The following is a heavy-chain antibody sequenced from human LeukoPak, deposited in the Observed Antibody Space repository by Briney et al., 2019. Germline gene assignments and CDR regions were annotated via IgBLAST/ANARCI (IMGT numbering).Heavy chain of an antibody. J-gene: IGHJ6*02. D-gene: IGHD4-17*01. Sequence: PSETLSLTCTVSGGSISSSSYYWGWIRQPPGKGLEWIGSIYYSGSTYYNPSLKSRVTISVDTSKNQFSLKLSSVTAADTAVYYCARGPYYGDYPPNQYYYYGMDVWGQGTTVTVSS. CDR1: GGSISSSSYY. V-gene: IGHV4-39*07. CDR2: IYYSGST. CDR3: ARGPYYGDYPPNQYYYYGMDV.